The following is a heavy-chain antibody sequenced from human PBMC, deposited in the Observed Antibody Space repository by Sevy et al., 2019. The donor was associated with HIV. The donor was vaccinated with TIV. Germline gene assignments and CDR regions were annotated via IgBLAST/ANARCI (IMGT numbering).Heavy chain of an antibody. V-gene: IGHV3-48*03. CDR2: IVSSGSTI. CDR3: ARDDRGYSGYDRGNFDY. J-gene: IGHJ4*02. Sequence: GGSLRLSCAASGFTFSSYEMNWVRQAPGRGREGVQKIVSSGSTIYYGDSVKGRFTISRDNAKNSQYLQMNSLRAEDTAVYYCARDDRGYSGYDRGNFDYWGQGTLVTVSS. CDR1: GFTFSSYE. D-gene: IGHD5-12*01.